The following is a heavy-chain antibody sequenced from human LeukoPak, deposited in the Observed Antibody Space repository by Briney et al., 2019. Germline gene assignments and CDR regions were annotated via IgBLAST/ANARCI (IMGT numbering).Heavy chain of an antibody. Sequence: ASVKVSCKASGYTFTSYAMNWVRQAPGQGLEWMGWINTNTGNPTYAQGFTGRFVFSLDTSVSTAYLQVSSLKAEDTAVYYCARDHPSSWVPTHNWFDPWGQGTLVTVSS. J-gene: IGHJ5*02. CDR3: ARDHPSSWVPTHNWFDP. V-gene: IGHV7-4-1*02. CDR1: GYTFTSYA. CDR2: INTNTGNP. D-gene: IGHD6-13*01.